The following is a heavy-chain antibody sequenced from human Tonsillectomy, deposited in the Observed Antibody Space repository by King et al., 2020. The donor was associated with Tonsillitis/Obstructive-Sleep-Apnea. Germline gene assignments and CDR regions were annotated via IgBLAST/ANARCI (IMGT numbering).Heavy chain of an antibody. J-gene: IGHJ2*01. CDR3: VRDWENYRYGSGSYFDL. CDR2: IWYDGSNK. Sequence: VQLVESGGGVVQPGRSLRLSCAASGFTFSSYGMHWVRQAPGKGLEWVAVIWYDGSNKYYADSLKGRLTISRDNSKNTCYLQMNSLRAEDTAGYYCVRDWENYRYGSGSYFDLWGRGTLVTVSS. V-gene: IGHV3-33*01. D-gene: IGHD5-18*01. CDR1: GFTFSSYG.